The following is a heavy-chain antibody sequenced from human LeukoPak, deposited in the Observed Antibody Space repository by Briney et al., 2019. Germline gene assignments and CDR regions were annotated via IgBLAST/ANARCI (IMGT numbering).Heavy chain of an antibody. V-gene: IGHV4-59*08. J-gene: IGHJ3*02. CDR1: GGSISSYY. CDR2: IYYSGST. D-gene: IGHD3-22*01. CDR3: ASIPTHYYDSSGAFDI. Sequence: SETLSLTCTVSGGSISSYYWSWIRQPPGKGLEGIGYIYYSGSTNYNPSLKSRVTISVDTSKNQFSLKLSSVTAADTAVYYCASIPTHYYDSSGAFDIWGQGTMVTVSS.